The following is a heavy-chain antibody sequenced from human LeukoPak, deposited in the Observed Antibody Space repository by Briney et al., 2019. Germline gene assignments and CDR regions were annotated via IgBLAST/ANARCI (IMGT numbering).Heavy chain of an antibody. J-gene: IGHJ5*02. D-gene: IGHD3-10*01. CDR1: GFTFSSYS. CDR2: ISSSSSYI. CDR3: ARAVYYYGSGSYSNVNWLDP. V-gene: IGHV3-21*01. Sequence: GGSLRLSCAASGFTFSSYSMNWVRQAPGKGLEWVSSISSSSSYIYYADSVKGRFTISRDNAKNSLYLQMNSLRAEDTAVYYCARAVYYYGSGSYSNVNWLDPWGQGTLVTVSS.